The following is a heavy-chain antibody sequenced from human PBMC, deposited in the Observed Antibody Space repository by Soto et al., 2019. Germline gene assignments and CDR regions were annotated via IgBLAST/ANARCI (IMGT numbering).Heavy chain of an antibody. J-gene: IGHJ5*02. CDR1: GGSISSYY. Sequence: SETLSLTCTVSGGSISSYYWSWIRPPPGKGLEWIGYIYYSGSTNYNPSLKSRVTISVDTSKNQFSLKLSSVTAADTAVYYCATLPPRIVVALLPIPTWGQGILVTVSS. CDR2: IYYSGST. D-gene: IGHD2-21*01. CDR3: ATLPPRIVVALLPIPT. V-gene: IGHV4-59*01.